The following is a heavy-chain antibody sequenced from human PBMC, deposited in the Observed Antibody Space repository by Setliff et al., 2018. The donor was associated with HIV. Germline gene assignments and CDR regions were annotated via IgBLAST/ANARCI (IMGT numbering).Heavy chain of an antibody. CDR2: VTPDGSEE. V-gene: IGHV3-7*01. CDR1: GFMFGVDW. D-gene: IGHD6-19*01. Sequence: PGGSLRLSCAASGFMFGVDWMSWVRQTPGKGLEWVASVTPDGSEEYYVDSVKGRFTISRDNAKNSLYLQMNSLRAEDTAVYYCARFLVPYGSGWYGYWGQGALVTVSS. J-gene: IGHJ4*02. CDR3: ARFLVPYGSGWYGY.